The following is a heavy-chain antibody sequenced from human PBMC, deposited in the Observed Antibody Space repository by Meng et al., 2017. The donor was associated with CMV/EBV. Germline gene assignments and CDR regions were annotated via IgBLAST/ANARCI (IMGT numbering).Heavy chain of an antibody. CDR2: TYTRRTT. Sequence: VPGPCQLHPPHTLSLTLTRSGASVCSYSGGGTRSAAGKGMESIGRTYTRRTTNYSPSLRSLVSMSVDTYTNKFALKLTSVSAAHTAVYYCSRVPPPLAAADYWQDNWFDPWGQGTLVTVSS. CDR3: SRVPPPLAAADYWQDNWFDP. D-gene: IGHD6-13*01. J-gene: IGHJ5*02. CDR1: GASVCSYS. V-gene: IGHV4-4*07.